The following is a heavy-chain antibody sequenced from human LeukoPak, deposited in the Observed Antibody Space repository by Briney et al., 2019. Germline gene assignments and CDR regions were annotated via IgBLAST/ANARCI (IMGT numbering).Heavy chain of an antibody. D-gene: IGHD7-27*01. V-gene: IGHV3-30-3*01. CDR3: ARGPARGSWPGAADY. J-gene: IGHJ4*02. Sequence: GGSLRLSCAASGFTFSSYAMLWVRQAPGQGLQWVAVISYDGSNKHYADSVKGRFTISRDNSKNTLYLQMSSLSTEDTALYYCARGPARGSWPGAADYWGQGTLVTVSS. CDR2: ISYDGSNK. CDR1: GFTFSSYA.